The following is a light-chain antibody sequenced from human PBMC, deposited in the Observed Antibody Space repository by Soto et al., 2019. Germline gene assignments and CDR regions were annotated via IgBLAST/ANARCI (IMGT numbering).Light chain of an antibody. CDR3: QQYGSSPFT. Sequence: DIILTQSPGTLSLSPGDRATLSCRASQSVSSSFFAWYQQRPGQAPRLLIHGVSSRATGIPDRFIGSGSGTDFTLTINRLEPEDFAVYYCQQYGSSPFTFGPGTKVDFK. CDR1: QSVSSSF. J-gene: IGKJ3*01. V-gene: IGKV3-20*01. CDR2: GVS.